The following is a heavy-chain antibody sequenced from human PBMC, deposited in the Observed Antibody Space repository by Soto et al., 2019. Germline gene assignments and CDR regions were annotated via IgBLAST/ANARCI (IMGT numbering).Heavy chain of an antibody. Sequence: GESLKISCKGSGYSFTSYWIGWVRQMPGKGLEWMGIIYPGDSDTRYSPSFQGQVTISADKSISTAYLQWSSLKASDTAMYYCARAYYDSSGYSHDAFDIWGQGTMVTVSS. D-gene: IGHD3-22*01. CDR2: IYPGDSDT. CDR3: ARAYYDSSGYSHDAFDI. CDR1: GYSFTSYW. J-gene: IGHJ3*02. V-gene: IGHV5-51*01.